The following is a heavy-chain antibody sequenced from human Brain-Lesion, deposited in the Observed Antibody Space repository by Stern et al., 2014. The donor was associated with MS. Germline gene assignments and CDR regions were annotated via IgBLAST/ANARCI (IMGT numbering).Heavy chain of an antibody. CDR1: GYTFISYA. D-gene: IGHD3-22*01. J-gene: IGHJ4*02. CDR2: INRAGDKT. V-gene: IGHV1-3*01. CDR3: ARDDHRDSSGHYAPFDY. Sequence: VQLVQSGAEVKKPGASVKVSCKASGYTFISYAMQWVRQAPGQRLEWMGRINRAGDKTKYSHKFQGRVTITRDTSANTVYMELSSLRSEDTAVYYCARDDHRDSSGHYAPFDYWGQGTRVTVSS.